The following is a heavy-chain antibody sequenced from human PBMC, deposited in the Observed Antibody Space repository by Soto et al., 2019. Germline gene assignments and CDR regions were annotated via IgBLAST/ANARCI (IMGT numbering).Heavy chain of an antibody. V-gene: IGHV3-30-3*01. J-gene: IGHJ4*02. CDR3: ARDRVGWLQFYHFDY. Sequence: QVQLVESGGGVVQPGRSLRLSCAASGFTFRSYAMHWVRQAPGKGLEWVAVISYDGSNKYYADSVKGRFTISRDNSKNTLYLQMNSLRAEDTAVYYCARDRVGWLQFYHFDYWGQGTLVTVSS. CDR2: ISYDGSNK. CDR1: GFTFRSYA. D-gene: IGHD5-12*01.